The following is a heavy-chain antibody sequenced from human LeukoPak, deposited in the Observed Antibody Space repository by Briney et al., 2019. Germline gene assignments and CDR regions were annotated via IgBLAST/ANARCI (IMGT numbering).Heavy chain of an antibody. J-gene: IGHJ4*02. V-gene: IGHV4-34*01. CDR1: GGSFSGYY. CDR2: INHSGRT. CDR3: ARGFAAPLGY. D-gene: IGHD6-13*01. Sequence: SETLSLTCAVYGGSFSGYYWSWIRQPPGKGLEWIGEINHSGRTNYNPSLKSRVTISVDTPKNQFSLKLSSVTAADTAVYYCARGFAAPLGYWGQGTLVTVSS.